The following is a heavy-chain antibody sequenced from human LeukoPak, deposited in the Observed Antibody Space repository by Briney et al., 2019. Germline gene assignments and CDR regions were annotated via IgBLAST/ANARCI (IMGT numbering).Heavy chain of an antibody. D-gene: IGHD3-22*01. CDR3: AAQYYYDSSGYYDFDY. V-gene: IGHV4-30-2*01. Sequence: SETLSLTCAVSGGSISSGGYSWSWIRQPPGKGLEWIGYIYHSGSTHYNPSLKSRVTISVDRSKNQFSLKLSSVTAADTAVYYCAAQYYYDSSGYYDFDYWGQGTLVTVSS. CDR2: IYHSGST. J-gene: IGHJ4*02. CDR1: GGSISSGGYS.